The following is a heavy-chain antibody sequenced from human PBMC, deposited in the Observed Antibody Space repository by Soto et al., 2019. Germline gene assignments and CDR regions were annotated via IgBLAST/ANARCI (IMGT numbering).Heavy chain of an antibody. J-gene: IGHJ4*02. D-gene: IGHD3-10*01. V-gene: IGHV4-34*01. Sequence: SETLSLTCAVYGGSFSGYYWSWIRQPPGKGLEWIGEINHSGSTNYNPSLKSRVTISVDTSKNQFSLKLSSVTAADTAVYYCARGGLLWFGELYDFDYWGQGTLVTVSS. CDR3: ARGGLLWFGELYDFDY. CDR2: INHSGST. CDR1: GGSFSGYY.